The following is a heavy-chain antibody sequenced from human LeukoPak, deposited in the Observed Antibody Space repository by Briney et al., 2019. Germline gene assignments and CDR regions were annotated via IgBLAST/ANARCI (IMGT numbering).Heavy chain of an antibody. J-gene: IGHJ6*03. Sequence: PSETLSLTCTVSGGSISSYYWSWIRQPPGKGLEWIGYIYYSGSTYYNPSLRSRVTISVDTSKNQFSLKLSSVTAADTAIYYCARVIVGATDGGGFYYYHYMDVWGKGTTVTIS. CDR2: IYYSGST. D-gene: IGHD1-26*01. CDR1: GGSISSYY. V-gene: IGHV4-59*12. CDR3: ARVIVGATDGGGFYYYHYMDV.